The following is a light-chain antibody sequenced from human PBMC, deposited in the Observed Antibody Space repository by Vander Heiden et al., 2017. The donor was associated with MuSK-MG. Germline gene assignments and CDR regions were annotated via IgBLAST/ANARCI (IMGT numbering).Light chain of an antibody. CDR2: EDS. CDR3: FSYAGSGTYV. V-gene: IGLV2-23*01. J-gene: IGLJ1*01. CDR1: SSDVGGYNL. Sequence: QSALTQPASVSGAHAESITISCTGTSSDVGGYNLVSWYQQHPGKAPKLIIYEDSQRPSGVSYRFSASKSGSTASLTISGLQAEDEADFYCFSYAGSGTYVFGTGTRVTV.